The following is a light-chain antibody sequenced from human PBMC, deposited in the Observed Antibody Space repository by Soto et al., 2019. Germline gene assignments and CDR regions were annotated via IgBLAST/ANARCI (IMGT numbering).Light chain of an antibody. V-gene: IGKV3-20*01. J-gene: IGKJ1*01. Sequence: EVVMTQSPATLSVSPGEGATLSCRASQSVTSNYLAWYQQKPGKAPRLLIYDASNRATGIPDRFSGSGSGTDFTLTISRLEPEDFAVYYCQQYGSSRTFGQGTKVDIK. CDR1: QSVTSNY. CDR2: DAS. CDR3: QQYGSSRT.